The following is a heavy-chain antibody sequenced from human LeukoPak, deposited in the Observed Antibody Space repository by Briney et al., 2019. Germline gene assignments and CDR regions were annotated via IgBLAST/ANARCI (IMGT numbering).Heavy chain of an antibody. J-gene: IGHJ5*02. CDR3: ARDPLYDINGNYFDT. V-gene: IGHV4-4*07. D-gene: IGHD2-8*01. CDR1: GGSITSNY. CDR2: IYNSGTT. Sequence: SETLSLTCTVSGGSITSNYWNWIRQPAGKGLGWIGRIYNSGTTNYNPSLKSRVTMSMDTSKNEFSLKLSSVTAADTAVYFCARDPLYDINGNYFDTWGQGTLVTVSS.